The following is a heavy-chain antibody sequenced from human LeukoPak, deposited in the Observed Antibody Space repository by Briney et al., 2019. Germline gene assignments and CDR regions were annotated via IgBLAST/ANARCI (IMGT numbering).Heavy chain of an antibody. CDR2: FDPEDGET. V-gene: IGHV1-24*01. J-gene: IGHJ4*02. CDR1: GYTLTELS. D-gene: IGHD6-13*01. CDR3: ASSAAGIYYFDY. Sequence: GASVKVSYKVSGYTLTELSMHWVRQAPGKGLEWMGGFDPEDGETIYAQKFQGRVTMTEDTSTDTAYMELSSLRSEDTAVYYCASSAAGIYYFDYWGQGTLVTVSS.